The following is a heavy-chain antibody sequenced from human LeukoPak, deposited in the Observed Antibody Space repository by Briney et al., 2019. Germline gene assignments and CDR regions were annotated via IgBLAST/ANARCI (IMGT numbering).Heavy chain of an antibody. CDR2: IYYSGST. D-gene: IGHD3-22*01. V-gene: IGHV4-31*02. CDR1: Y. J-gene: IGHJ4*02. CDR3: ARVSAYYYDSSGRDY. Sequence: YWSWIRQHPGKGLEWIGHIYYSGSTYYNPSLKSRVTISVDTSKNQFSLKLSSVTAADTAVYYCARVSAYYYDSSGRDYWGQGTLVTVSS.